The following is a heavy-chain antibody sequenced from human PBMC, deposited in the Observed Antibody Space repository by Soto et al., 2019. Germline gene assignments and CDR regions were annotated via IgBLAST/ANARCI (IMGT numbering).Heavy chain of an antibody. CDR1: GGTFISDA. Sequence: QVRLVQSEAEVKKAGSSVKVSCKASGGTFISDAVTWVRQAPGQGLEWMGGVIPMFPKANYAQKVQGRATITADKSKSTVYMELHSLKSEDTALYYCARCHSESSGPGYLDSWGQGTLVTVTS. D-gene: IGHD3-22*01. V-gene: IGHV1-69*06. J-gene: IGHJ4*02. CDR3: ARCHSESSGPGYLDS. CDR2: VIPMFPKA.